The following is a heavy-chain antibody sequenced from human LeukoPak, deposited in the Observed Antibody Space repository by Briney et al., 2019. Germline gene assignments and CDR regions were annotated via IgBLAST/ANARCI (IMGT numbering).Heavy chain of an antibody. D-gene: IGHD6-13*01. Sequence: PGGSLRLSCAASGFTFSSYGMHWVRQAPGKGLEWVAFIRYDGSNKYYADSVKGRFTISRDNSKNTLYLQMNSLRAEDTAVYYCARNRGQQLLPGNYWGQGTLVTVSS. J-gene: IGHJ4*02. CDR3: ARNRGQQLLPGNY. CDR2: IRYDGSNK. V-gene: IGHV3-30*02. CDR1: GFTFSSYG.